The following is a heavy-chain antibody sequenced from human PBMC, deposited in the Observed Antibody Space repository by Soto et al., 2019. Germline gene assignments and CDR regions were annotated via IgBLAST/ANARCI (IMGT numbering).Heavy chain of an antibody. CDR1: GYTFTSYG. CDR3: ARELARGYSGYDLDCYGMDV. CDR2: ISAYNGNT. D-gene: IGHD5-12*01. Sequence: ASVKVSCKASGYTFTSYGISWVRQAPGQGLEWMGWISAYNGNTNYAQKLQGRVTMTTDTSTSTAYMELRSLRSDDTAVYYCARELARGYSGYDLDCYGMDVWGQGTTVTVSS. V-gene: IGHV1-18*01. J-gene: IGHJ6*02.